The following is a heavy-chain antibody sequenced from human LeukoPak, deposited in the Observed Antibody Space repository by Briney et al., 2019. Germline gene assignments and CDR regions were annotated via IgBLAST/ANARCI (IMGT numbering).Heavy chain of an antibody. D-gene: IGHD1-26*01. CDR2: TSFDGSNK. CDR1: GFTFNTLG. Sequence: GGSLTLSCAASGFTFNTLGMHWVRQAPGKGLEWMAVTSFDGSNKYYADSVKGRFTISRDNSKNTLYLQMNSLRAEDTAVYYCAKDRIVGTTRFLDYWGPGTLVTVSS. V-gene: IGHV3-30*18. CDR3: AKDRIVGTTRFLDY. J-gene: IGHJ4*02.